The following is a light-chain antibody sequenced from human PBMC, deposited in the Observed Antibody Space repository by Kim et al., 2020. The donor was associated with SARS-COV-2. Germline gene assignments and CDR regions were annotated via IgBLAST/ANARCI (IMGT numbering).Light chain of an antibody. Sequence: RGDSAVRSGRDSQSVSTNVAGYQQKPGHAPRLLIYASSARATGIPARFSGSGSGTEFTLTISSQQSEDFAVYFCVKYNNWALWTFGQGTKVGIK. J-gene: IGKJ1*01. CDR3: VKYNNWALWT. CDR1: QSVSTN. CDR2: ASS. V-gene: IGKV3-15*01.